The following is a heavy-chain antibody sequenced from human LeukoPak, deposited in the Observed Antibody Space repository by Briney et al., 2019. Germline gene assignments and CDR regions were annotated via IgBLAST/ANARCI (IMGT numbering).Heavy chain of an antibody. D-gene: IGHD4-17*01. Sequence: SQTLSLTCTVSGGSISSGGYYWSWIRQHPGKGLEWIGYIYYSGSTYYNPSLKSRVTISVDTSKNQFSLKLSSVTAADTAVYYCARANDYGDYDWFDPWGQGTLVTVSS. CDR3: ARANDYGDYDWFDP. V-gene: IGHV4-31*03. CDR1: GGSISSGGYY. CDR2: IYYSGST. J-gene: IGHJ5*02.